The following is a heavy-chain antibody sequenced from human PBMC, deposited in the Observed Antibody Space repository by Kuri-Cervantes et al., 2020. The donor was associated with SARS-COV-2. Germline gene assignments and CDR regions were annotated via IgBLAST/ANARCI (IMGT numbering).Heavy chain of an antibody. CDR1: GGSISSSSYY. D-gene: IGHD3-10*01. CDR2: IYYSGST. V-gene: IGHV4-39*02. CDR3: ARDRGAFWGMGDY. Sequence: ESLKISCTVSGGSISSSSYYWGWIRQPPGKGLEWIGSIYYSGSTYYNPSLKSRVTISVDTSQNQFSLKLSSVTAADTAVYYCARDRGAFWGMGDYWGQGTLVTVSS. J-gene: IGHJ4*02.